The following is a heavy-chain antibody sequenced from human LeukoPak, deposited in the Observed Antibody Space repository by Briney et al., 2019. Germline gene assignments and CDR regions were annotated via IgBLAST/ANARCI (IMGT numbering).Heavy chain of an antibody. CDR3: ARGDGYNSYYFDY. Sequence: PGGTLRLSCAASGFTVSSNYMTWVRQAPGKGLEWVSVIYSGGSTYYADSVKGRFTISRDNPKNTLYLQMNSLRAEDTAVYYCARGDGYNSYYFDYWGQGTLVTVSS. D-gene: IGHD5-24*01. V-gene: IGHV3-53*01. CDR2: IYSGGST. CDR1: GFTVSSNY. J-gene: IGHJ4*02.